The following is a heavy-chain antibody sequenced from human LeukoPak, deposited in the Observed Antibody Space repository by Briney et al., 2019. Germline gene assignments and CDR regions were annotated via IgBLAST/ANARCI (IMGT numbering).Heavy chain of an antibody. CDR1: GFTFSTYW. J-gene: IGHJ6*04. Sequence: GSLRLSCAASGFTFSTYWMHWVRQDPGKGLVWVSVINTDGSSTTYADSVKGRFTISRDNSKNTLYLQMNSLRVEDSAVYYCARDGVGVVPAAIRMDVCGKGTTVTVSS. CDR2: INTDGSST. V-gene: IGHV3-74*03. D-gene: IGHD2-2*02. CDR3: ARDGVGVVPAAIRMDV.